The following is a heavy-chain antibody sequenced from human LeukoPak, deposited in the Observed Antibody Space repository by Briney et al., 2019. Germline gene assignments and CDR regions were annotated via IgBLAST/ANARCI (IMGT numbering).Heavy chain of an antibody. CDR3: SRARLVAAIFDY. Sequence: SETLSLTCAVYGGSFSGYYWSWIRQPPGKGLEWIGEINHSGSTNYNPSLKSRVTISVDTSKNQFSLKLTSVTAADTAVYYCSRARLVAAIFDYWGQGTLVTVSS. V-gene: IGHV4-34*01. CDR2: INHSGST. J-gene: IGHJ4*02. D-gene: IGHD2-15*01. CDR1: GGSFSGYY.